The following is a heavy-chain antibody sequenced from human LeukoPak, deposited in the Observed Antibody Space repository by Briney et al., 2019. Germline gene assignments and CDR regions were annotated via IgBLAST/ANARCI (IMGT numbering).Heavy chain of an antibody. CDR1: GFTFSSYW. D-gene: IGHD5-18*01. CDR3: ARDGYSYGYHYYYMDV. Sequence: GGSLRLSCAASGFTFSSYWMSWVRQAPGKGLEWVANIKQDGSEKYYVDSVKGRFTISRDNAKNSLYLQMNSLRAEDTAVYYCARDGYSYGYHYYYMDVWGKGTTVTVSS. CDR2: IKQDGSEK. V-gene: IGHV3-7*01. J-gene: IGHJ6*03.